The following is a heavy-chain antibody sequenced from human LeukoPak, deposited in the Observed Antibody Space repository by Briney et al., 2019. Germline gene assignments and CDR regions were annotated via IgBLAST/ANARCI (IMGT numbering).Heavy chain of an antibody. V-gene: IGHV3-15*01. CDR3: TTEFVVVVAAYYFDY. CDR2: KSETDGGTT. D-gene: IGHD2-15*01. J-gene: IGHJ4*02. Sequence: KSETDGGTTDYAAPVKGRFTISRDDSKNTLYLQMNSLKTEDTAVYYCTTEFVVVVAAYYFDYWGQGTLVTVSS.